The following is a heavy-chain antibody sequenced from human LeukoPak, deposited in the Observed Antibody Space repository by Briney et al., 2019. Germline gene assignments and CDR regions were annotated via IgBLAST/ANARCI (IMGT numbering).Heavy chain of an antibody. CDR2: MCGDMSDI. D-gene: IGHD4-23*01. CDR1: GFTFSDSW. CDR3: ARDLGLRGST. J-gene: IGHJ5*02. Sequence: GGSLRLSCDVSGFTFSDSWMHWVRQTPGKGLVWVSRMCGDMSDISYADSVKGRFTISRDNAKNTVYLQMNSLRGEDTAVYYCARDLGLRGSTWGQGTLVTVSS. V-gene: IGHV3-74*01.